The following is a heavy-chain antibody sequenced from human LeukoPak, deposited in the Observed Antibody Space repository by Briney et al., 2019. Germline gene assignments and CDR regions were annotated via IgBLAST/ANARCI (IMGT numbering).Heavy chain of an antibody. CDR1: GYTFTGYY. CDR3: ARVLHLMATTPRRPLDY. CDR2: INPNSGDT. J-gene: IGHJ4*02. V-gene: IGHV1-2*02. D-gene: IGHD5-24*01. Sequence: ASVKVSCKASGYTFTGYYMHWVRQAPGQGLEWMGWINPNSGDTNYAQKFQGRVTMTRDTSISTAYMELSRLRSDDTAVYYCARVLHLMATTPRRPLDYWGQGTLVTVSS.